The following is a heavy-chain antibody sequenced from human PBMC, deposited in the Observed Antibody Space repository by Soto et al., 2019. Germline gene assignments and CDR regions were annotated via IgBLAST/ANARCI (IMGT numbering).Heavy chain of an antibody. D-gene: IGHD2-15*01. CDR1: GGTFSSYA. CDR3: ARDAGYCSGGSCYSDLSSYYGMDV. J-gene: IGHJ6*02. Sequence: QVQLVQSGAEVKKPGSSVKVSCKASGGTFSSYAISWVRQAPGQGLEWMGGIIPIVGTANYAQKFQGRVTIIADESTSTAYMELSSLRSEDTAVYYCARDAGYCSGGSCYSDLSSYYGMDVWGQGTTVTVS. V-gene: IGHV1-69*01. CDR2: IIPIVGTA.